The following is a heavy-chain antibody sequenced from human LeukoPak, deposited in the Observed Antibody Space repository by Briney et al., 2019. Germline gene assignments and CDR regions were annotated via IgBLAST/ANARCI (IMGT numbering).Heavy chain of an antibody. CDR2: ISGSGSNT. J-gene: IGHJ6*03. CDR1: GSTFTTYG. CDR3: AKNGEPHYYMDV. V-gene: IGHV3-23*01. Sequence: GGSLRRSCAASGSTFTTYGMIWVRQAPGKGLEWVLGISGSGSNTYYADSAKGRFTSSRDYSKRTVYLQMNSLRAEDTAVYYCAKNGEPHYYMDVLGKGTTVTVSS. D-gene: IGHD1-14*01.